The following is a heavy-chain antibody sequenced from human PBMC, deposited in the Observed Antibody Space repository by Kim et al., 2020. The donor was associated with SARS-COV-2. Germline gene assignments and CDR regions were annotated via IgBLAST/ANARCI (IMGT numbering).Heavy chain of an antibody. Sequence: GGSLRLSCAASGFTFSSYDMHWVRQATGKGLEWVSAIGTAGDTYYPGSVKGRFTISRENAKNSLYLQMNSLRAGDTAVYYCARLGGSGSSWYFDLWGRGTLVTVSS. CDR2: IGTAGDT. CDR3: ARLGGSGSSWYFDL. J-gene: IGHJ2*01. D-gene: IGHD3-10*01. V-gene: IGHV3-13*01. CDR1: GFTFSSYD.